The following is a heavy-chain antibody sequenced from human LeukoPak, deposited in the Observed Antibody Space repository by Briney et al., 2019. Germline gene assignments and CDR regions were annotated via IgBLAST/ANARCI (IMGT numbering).Heavy chain of an antibody. CDR2: ISSTSTYI. J-gene: IGHJ4*02. CDR3: ARGGRGISNYFDY. Sequence: GGSLRLSCAASGFTFSSYAMHWVRQAPGKGLEWVSSISSTSTYIYYADSVKGRFIISRDNAKNSLYLQMNSLRAEDTAVYYCARGGRGISNYFDYWGQGTLVTVSS. V-gene: IGHV3-21*01. D-gene: IGHD3-16*01. CDR1: GFTFSSYA.